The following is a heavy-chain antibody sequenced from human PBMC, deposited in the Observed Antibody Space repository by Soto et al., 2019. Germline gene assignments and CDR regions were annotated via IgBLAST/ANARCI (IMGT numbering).Heavy chain of an antibody. J-gene: IGHJ4*02. CDR1: GGSFSNYV. Sequence: QVQLVQSGAEVMKPGSSVKVSCKASGGSFSNYVINWVRQAPGQGLEWMGTIIPVFGKANYAQKFQGRVTITADESTSTASLELSSLPTEATAVYYCARDDKVRTPVFDYWGQRTLVTVSS. D-gene: IGHD1-1*01. CDR3: ARDDKVRTPVFDY. V-gene: IGHV1-69*18. CDR2: IIPVFGKA.